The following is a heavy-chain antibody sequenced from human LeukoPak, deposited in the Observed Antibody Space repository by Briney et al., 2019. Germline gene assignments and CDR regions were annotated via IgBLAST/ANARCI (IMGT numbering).Heavy chain of an antibody. CDR2: IYYSGST. CDR1: GGSISSYY. CDR3: ARGWRDGEQLSFDY. V-gene: IGHV4-59*01. Sequence: SETLSLTCTVSGGSISSYYWSWIRQPPGKGLEWIGYIYYSGSTNYNPSLKSRVTISVDTSKKQFSLNLSSVTAADTAVYYCARGWRDGEQLSFDYWGQGTLVTVSS. D-gene: IGHD4-17*01. J-gene: IGHJ4*02.